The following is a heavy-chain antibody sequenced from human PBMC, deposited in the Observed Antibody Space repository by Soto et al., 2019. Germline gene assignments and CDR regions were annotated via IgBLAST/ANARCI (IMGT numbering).Heavy chain of an antibody. CDR3: ARDGSLVPAANHENYYYGMDV. Sequence: QVQLVESGGGVVQHGRSLRLSCAASGFTFSSYAMHWVRQAPGKGLEWVAVISYDGSNKYYADSVKGRFTISRDNSKNXLXLXXNSLRAEDTAVYYCARDGSLVPAANHENYYYGMDVWGQGTTVTVSS. V-gene: IGHV3-30-3*01. CDR1: GFTFSSYA. J-gene: IGHJ6*02. D-gene: IGHD2-2*01. CDR2: ISYDGSNK.